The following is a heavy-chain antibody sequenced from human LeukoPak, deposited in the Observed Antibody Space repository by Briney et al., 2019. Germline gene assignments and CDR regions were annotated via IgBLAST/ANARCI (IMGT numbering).Heavy chain of an antibody. CDR3: ARDERMGGVDIVATSPFDY. J-gene: IGHJ4*02. CDR1: GFTFSSYG. V-gene: IGHV3-33*01. D-gene: IGHD5-12*01. CDR2: IWYDGSNK. Sequence: GRSLRLSCAASGFTFSSYGMHWARQAPGKGLEWVAVIWYDGSNKYYADSVKGRFTISRDNSKNTLYLQMNSLRAEDTAVYYCARDERMGGVDIVATSPFDYWGQGTLVTVSS.